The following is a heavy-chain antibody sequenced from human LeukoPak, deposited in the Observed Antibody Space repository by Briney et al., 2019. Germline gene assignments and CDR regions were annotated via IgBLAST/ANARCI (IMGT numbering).Heavy chain of an antibody. CDR2: IYYSGST. CDR3: ARKGYGMDV. V-gene: IGHV4-61*01. CDR1: GGSISSGSYY. J-gene: IGHJ6*02. Sequence: SETLSLTCTVSGGSISSGSYYWSWIRQPPGKGLEWIGYIYYSGSTNYNPSLKSRVTISVDTSKNQFSLKLSSVTAADTAVYYCARKGYGMDVWGQGTTVTVSS.